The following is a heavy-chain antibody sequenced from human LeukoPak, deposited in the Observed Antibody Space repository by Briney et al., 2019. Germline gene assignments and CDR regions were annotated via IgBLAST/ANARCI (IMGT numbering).Heavy chain of an antibody. CDR3: ARDGEVWYSGSYYGYYFDY. Sequence: GGSLRLSCAASEFTFSNYGMHWVRQAPGKGLEWVAVIWYDGSNKYYADSVKGRFTISRDNSKNTLYLQMNSLRAEDTAVYYCARDGEVWYSGSYYGYYFDYWGQGTLVTVSS. D-gene: IGHD1-26*01. J-gene: IGHJ4*02. CDR2: IWYDGSNK. CDR1: EFTFSNYG. V-gene: IGHV3-33*01.